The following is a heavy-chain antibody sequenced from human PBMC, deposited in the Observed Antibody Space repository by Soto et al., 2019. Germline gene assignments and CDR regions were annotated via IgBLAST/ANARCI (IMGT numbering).Heavy chain of an antibody. CDR2: ISRDGSNK. Sequence: GGSLRLSCAVSGFTFSRYAIHWVRQAPGKGLEWVAVISRDGSNKYYVDSVKGRFTFAGANSKDTLYLQMNSLRDEDAAVYYCARSRNSAVADSFDFWGQGTLVTVSS. CDR1: GFTFSRYA. J-gene: IGHJ4*02. V-gene: IGHV3-30*04. CDR3: ARSRNSAVADSFDF. D-gene: IGHD3-10*01.